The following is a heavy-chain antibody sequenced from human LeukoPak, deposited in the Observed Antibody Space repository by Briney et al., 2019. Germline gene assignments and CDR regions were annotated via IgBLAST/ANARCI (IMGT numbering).Heavy chain of an antibody. D-gene: IGHD1-26*01. J-gene: IGHJ4*02. V-gene: IGHV4-4*02. CDR3: AKSGGSGLIDY. Sequence: SETLSLTCAVSGGSIGSSHWWTWVRQPPGKGLEWIGEINHSGSTNYNPSLKSRVTISVDTSKNQFSLKLSSVTAADTAVYYCAKSGGSGLIDYWGQGTLVTVSS. CDR1: GGSIGSSHW. CDR2: INHSGST.